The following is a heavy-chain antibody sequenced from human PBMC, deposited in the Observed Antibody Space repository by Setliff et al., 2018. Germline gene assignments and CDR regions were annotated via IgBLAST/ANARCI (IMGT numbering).Heavy chain of an antibody. V-gene: IGHV4-34*01. CDR3: ARGRNIAARLFDS. CDR2: ITHTGTTGST. Sequence: SETLSLTCAASGGTFTYYYWTWIRQSPAKGLEWIGEITHTGTTGSTKYNPSLKSRVMIPLDTSKNQFSLKLTSVTAADAAVYYCARGRNIAARLFDSWGQGTRVTVSS. J-gene: IGHJ4*02. CDR1: GGTFTYYY. D-gene: IGHD6-6*01.